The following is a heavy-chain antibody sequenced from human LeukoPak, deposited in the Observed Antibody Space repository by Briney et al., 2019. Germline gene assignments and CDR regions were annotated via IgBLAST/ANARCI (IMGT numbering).Heavy chain of an antibody. Sequence: GGSLRLSCEASGFSFSSYNMDWVRQTPGKGLEWVSGIGGSGIRTYYADSVKGRFTISRDNSKNTVYLQMNSLRDEDTAVYYCAKDSHWILFDDWGQGTLVTVSS. CDR3: AKDSHWILFDD. CDR2: IGGSGIRT. CDR1: GFSFSSYN. V-gene: IGHV3-23*01. J-gene: IGHJ4*02. D-gene: IGHD5-18*01.